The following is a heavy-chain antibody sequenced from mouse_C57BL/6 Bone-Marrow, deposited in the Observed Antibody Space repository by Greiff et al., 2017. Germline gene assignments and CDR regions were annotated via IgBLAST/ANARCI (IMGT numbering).Heavy chain of an antibody. CDR1: GFTFTDYY. V-gene: IGHV7-3*01. J-gene: IGHJ4*01. D-gene: IGHD1-2*01. CDR2: IRNKANGYTT. CDR3: ARSGSTTAPMDY. Sequence: EVQLQESGGGLVQPGGSLSLSCAASGFTFTDYYMSWVRQPPGKALEWLGFIRNKANGYTTEYSASVKGRFTISRDNSQSILYLQMNALRAEDSATYYCARSGSTTAPMDYWGQGASVTVST.